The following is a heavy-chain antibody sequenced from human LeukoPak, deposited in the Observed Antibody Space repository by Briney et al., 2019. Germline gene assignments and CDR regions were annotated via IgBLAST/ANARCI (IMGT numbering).Heavy chain of an antibody. CDR2: IRKDGSNK. V-gene: IGHV3-30*02. D-gene: IGHD3-16*01. Sequence: GGSLRLSCAASGFTYNSYDMYWVRQPPGKGLEWVALIRKDGSNKDYADSVKGRFTISRDNSQNMVYLQMNSLRVEDTAMYYCAKDRGDFPRYFDYWGQGTLVTVSS. CDR1: GFTYNSYD. J-gene: IGHJ4*02. CDR3: AKDRGDFPRYFDY.